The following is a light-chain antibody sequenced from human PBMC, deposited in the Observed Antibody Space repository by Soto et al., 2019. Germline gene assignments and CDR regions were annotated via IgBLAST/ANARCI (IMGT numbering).Light chain of an antibody. CDR1: QHISHY. CDR3: QKCDDVPLT. Sequence: DIQMTQSPSSLSASVGDRVTITCQASQHISHYLNWYQQRPGKPPKLLIYDASNLETGVPSRFSGSGSGTHFTFTISSLQPEDIATYYCQKCDDVPLTFGGGTKVEIK. V-gene: IGKV1-33*01. J-gene: IGKJ4*01. CDR2: DAS.